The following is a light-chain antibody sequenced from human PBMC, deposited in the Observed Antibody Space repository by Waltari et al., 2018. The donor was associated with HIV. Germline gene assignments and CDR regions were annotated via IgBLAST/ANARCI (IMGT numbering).Light chain of an antibody. Sequence: QSVLTQPPSVSAAPGQKVTISCSGSSSNIGNNFVSWYQQLPGTAPKLLIYDNNKRPSGIPDRVSGSKSGTSATRGITGLQTGDEADYYCGTWDSSLSAGLFGGGTKLTVL. CDR1: SSNIGNNF. V-gene: IGLV1-51*01. CDR3: GTWDSSLSAGL. J-gene: IGLJ3*02. CDR2: DNN.